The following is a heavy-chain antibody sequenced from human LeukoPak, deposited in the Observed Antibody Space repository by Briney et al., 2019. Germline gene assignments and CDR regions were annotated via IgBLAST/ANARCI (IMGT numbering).Heavy chain of an antibody. CDR3: ATRSGDFWSGYVD. D-gene: IGHD3-3*01. J-gene: IGHJ4*02. CDR2: FDPEEAKM. V-gene: IGHV1-24*01. Sequence: ASVRVSCKVSGYSVTELSMQWVRRAPGKGLECLGGFDPEEAKMVYAQKFQGRVTMTEDTSTDTAYMELRGLTSEDTAVYYCATRSGDFWSGYVDWGQGTLVAASS. CDR1: GYSVTELS.